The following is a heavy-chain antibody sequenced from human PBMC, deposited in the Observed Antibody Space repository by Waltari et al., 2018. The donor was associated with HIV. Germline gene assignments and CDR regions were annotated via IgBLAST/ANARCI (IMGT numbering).Heavy chain of an antibody. CDR2: NNNDGSNT. CDR1: GFTFRSYW. D-gene: IGHD3-22*01. Sequence: EVQLVESGGGLVQPGGSLRLSCVASGFTFRSYWMHWVRQGPGRGLVWVSRNNNDGSNTNYADSVKGRFTISRDNAKNTLYLQMNSLRAEDTAVYSCVRDYDSSGYYSANWFDPWGQGTLVTVSS. J-gene: IGHJ5*02. V-gene: IGHV3-74*01. CDR3: VRDYDSSGYYSANWFDP.